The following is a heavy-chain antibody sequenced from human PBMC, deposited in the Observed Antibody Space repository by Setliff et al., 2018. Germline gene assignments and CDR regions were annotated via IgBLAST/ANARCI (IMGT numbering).Heavy chain of an antibody. Sequence: SVKVSCKASGGTFSSYAISWVRQAPGQGLEWMGGIIPIFGTANYAQKFQGRVTITADESTSTAYMELSSLRSEDTAVYYCARVYNPLYHNWFDPWGQGTLVTAPQ. D-gene: IGHD1-1*01. V-gene: IGHV1-69*13. J-gene: IGHJ5*02. CDR2: IIPIFGTA. CDR1: GGTFSSYA. CDR3: ARVYNPLYHNWFDP.